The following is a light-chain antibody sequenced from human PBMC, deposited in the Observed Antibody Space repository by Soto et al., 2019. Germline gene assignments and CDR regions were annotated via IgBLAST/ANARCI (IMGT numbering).Light chain of an antibody. J-gene: IGKJ5*01. Sequence: EIVLTQSPGSLSLSPGERATLSCRTSQSLRGNYLAWYQQEPGQAPGLLIYDAYSRATGIPDRFSGSGSGTDFTLTISRVEPEDVGVYFCQQYGTSAPITFGQGTRLEIE. V-gene: IGKV3-20*01. CDR2: DAY. CDR1: QSLRGNY. CDR3: QQYGTSAPIT.